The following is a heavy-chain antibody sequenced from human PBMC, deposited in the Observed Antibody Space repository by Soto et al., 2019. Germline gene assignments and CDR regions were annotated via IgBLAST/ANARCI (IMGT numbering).Heavy chain of an antibody. CDR3: ATYPPVYSRSWNLS. CDR1: GYTLTELS. Sequence: ASVKVSCKVSGYTLTELSMHWVRQAPGKGLEWMGGFDPEDGETIYAQKFQGRVTMTEDTSTDTAYMELSSLRSEDTAVYYCATYPPVYSRSWNLSWGQGTLVTVSS. V-gene: IGHV1-24*01. CDR2: FDPEDGET. J-gene: IGHJ4*02. D-gene: IGHD6-13*01.